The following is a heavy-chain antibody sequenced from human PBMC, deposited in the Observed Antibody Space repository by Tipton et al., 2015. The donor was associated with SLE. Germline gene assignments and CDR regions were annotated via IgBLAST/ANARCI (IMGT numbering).Heavy chain of an antibody. D-gene: IGHD2-21*01. CDR3: ARATREGAIPQYFQH. J-gene: IGHJ1*01. V-gene: IGHV4-31*03. CDR1: GGSISSGGYY. Sequence: TLSLTCTVSGGSISSGGYYWSWIRQHPGKGLEWIGYIYYSGSTYYNPSLKSRVTISVDTSKNQFSLKLGSVTAADTAVYYCARATREGAIPQYFQHWGQGTLVTVSS. CDR2: IYYSGST.